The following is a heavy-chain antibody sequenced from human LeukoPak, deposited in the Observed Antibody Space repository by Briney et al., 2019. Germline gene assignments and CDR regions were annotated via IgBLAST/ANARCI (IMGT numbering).Heavy chain of an antibody. V-gene: IGHV3-9*01. Sequence: GRSLRPSCAASGFTFDDYAMFWVRQAPGKGLEWVSGISWDSKNIGYAASVKGRFTISRDNAKNSLHLQLSSLRAEDTAFYYCARGNRDSSGFYYYYGMDLWGQGTTVTVSS. CDR3: ARGNRDSSGFYYYYGMDL. D-gene: IGHD6-19*01. J-gene: IGHJ6*02. CDR1: GFTFDDYA. CDR2: ISWDSKNI.